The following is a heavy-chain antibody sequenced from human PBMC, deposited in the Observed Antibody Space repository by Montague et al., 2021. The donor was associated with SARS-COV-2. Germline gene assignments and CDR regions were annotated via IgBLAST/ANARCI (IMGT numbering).Heavy chain of an antibody. D-gene: IGHD4-17*01. CDR1: CGSICSRSYF. V-gene: IGHV4-39*01. CDR3: ARHLNYRDYCGDDY. Sequence: SETLSLTCSVSCGSICSRSYFWGWIRQAPGKGLEWSVSNYYSGSTYPTPSLKSRVTISVDTSKNQFSLKLSSVTAADTSVYYCARHLNYRDYCGDDYWGQGILVTVSS. J-gene: IGHJ4*02. CDR2: NYYSGST.